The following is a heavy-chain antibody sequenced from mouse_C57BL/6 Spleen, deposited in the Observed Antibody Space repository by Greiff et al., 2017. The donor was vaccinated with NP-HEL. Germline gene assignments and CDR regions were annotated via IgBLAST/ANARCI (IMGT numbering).Heavy chain of an antibody. CDR3: AGTGGNYVPMDY. J-gene: IGHJ4*01. CDR1: GYSFTGYF. V-gene: IGHV1-20*01. Sequence: VQLKQSGPELVKPGDSVKISCKASGYSFTGYFMNWVMQSHGKSLEWIGRFNPYNGDTFYNQKFKGKATLTVDKSSSTAHMELRSLTSEDSAVYYYAGTGGNYVPMDYWGQGTPVTVSS. D-gene: IGHD2-1*01. CDR2: FNPYNGDT.